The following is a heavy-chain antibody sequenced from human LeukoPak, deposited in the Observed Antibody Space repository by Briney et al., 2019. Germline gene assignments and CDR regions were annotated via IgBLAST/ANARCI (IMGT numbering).Heavy chain of an antibody. D-gene: IGHD2-2*01. CDR3: ARGLVVP. V-gene: IGHV3-23*01. CDR2: ISGSGGST. Sequence: GGSLRLSCAVSRITFRNAWMSWVRQAPGKGLEWVSAISGSGGSTYYADSVKGRFTISRDNSKNTLYLQMNSLRAEDTAVYYCARGLVVPWGQGTLVTVSS. J-gene: IGHJ5*02. CDR1: RITFRNAW.